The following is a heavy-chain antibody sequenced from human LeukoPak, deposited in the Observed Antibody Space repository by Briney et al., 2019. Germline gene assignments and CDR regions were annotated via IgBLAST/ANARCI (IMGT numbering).Heavy chain of an antibody. Sequence: ASVKVSCKASGYTFTGYYMHWVRQAPGQGLEWMGWINPNSGGTNYAQKFQGRVTMTRDTSISTAYMELRSLRSDDTAVYYCARGGGSGYYYYYMDVWGKGTTVTISS. CDR3: ARGGGSGYYYYYMDV. CDR1: GYTFTGYY. D-gene: IGHD2-15*01. V-gene: IGHV1-2*02. CDR2: INPNSGGT. J-gene: IGHJ6*03.